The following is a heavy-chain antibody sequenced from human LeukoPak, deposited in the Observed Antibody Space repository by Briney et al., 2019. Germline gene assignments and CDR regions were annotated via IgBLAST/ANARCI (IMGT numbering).Heavy chain of an antibody. CDR3: PRITAYDDS. V-gene: IGHV3-53*01. D-gene: IGHD1-20*01. J-gene: IGHJ5*01. Sequence: SGGSLRLSCAASGFTVSSNYMSWVRQAPGKGLEWVSVIYSGGTTYYADSVKGRFTISRDNSKNTLYLQMNSLRAEDTAVYYCPRITAYDDSWGQGTLVTVSS. CDR2: IYSGGTT. CDR1: GFTVSSNY.